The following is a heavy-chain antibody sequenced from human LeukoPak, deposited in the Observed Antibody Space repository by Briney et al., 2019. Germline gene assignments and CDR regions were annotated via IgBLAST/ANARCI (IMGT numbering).Heavy chain of an antibody. Sequence: GGSLRLSCAASGFTFSSYAMSWVRQAPGKGLKWVSAISGSGGSTYYADSVKGRFTISRDNSKNTLYLQMSSLRAEDTAVYYCAKESRERPPFNVDYWGQGTLVTVSS. J-gene: IGHJ4*02. CDR3: AKESRERPPFNVDY. V-gene: IGHV3-23*01. CDR2: ISGSGGST. CDR1: GFTFSSYA. D-gene: IGHD1-26*01.